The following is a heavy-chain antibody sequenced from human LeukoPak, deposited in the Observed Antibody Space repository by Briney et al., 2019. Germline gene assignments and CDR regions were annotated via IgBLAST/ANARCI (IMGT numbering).Heavy chain of an antibody. Sequence: GESLKISCKGSRYSFTSYWIGWVRQMPGKGLEWTGIIYPGDSDTRYSPSFQGQVTISADKSISTAYLQWSSLKASDTAMYYCARGSMVRGVITPMGDYWGQGTLVTVSS. CDR1: RYSFTSYW. J-gene: IGHJ4*02. V-gene: IGHV5-51*01. CDR2: IYPGDSDT. D-gene: IGHD3-10*01. CDR3: ARGSMVRGVITPMGDY.